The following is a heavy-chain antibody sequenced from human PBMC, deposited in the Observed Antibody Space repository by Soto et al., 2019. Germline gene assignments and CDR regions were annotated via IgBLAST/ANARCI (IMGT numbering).Heavy chain of an antibody. CDR2: ISSSSSYI. D-gene: IGHD6-25*01. Sequence: LCRTAAGVNLRSHGVNCIRQAPGKGLEWVSSISSSSSYIYYADSVKGRFTISRDNAKNSLYLQMNSLRADDTAVYYCARDLKRLFDFWVQRTLVP. V-gene: IGHV3-21*01. CDR1: GVNLRSHG. J-gene: IGHJ4*02. CDR3: ARDLKRLFDF.